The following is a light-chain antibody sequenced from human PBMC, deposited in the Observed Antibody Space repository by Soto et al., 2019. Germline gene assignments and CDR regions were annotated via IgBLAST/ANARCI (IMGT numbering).Light chain of an antibody. CDR1: SSDVGAYSY. J-gene: IGLJ1*01. CDR2: EVS. V-gene: IGLV2-14*01. Sequence: QSVLTQPASVSGSPGQSITISCTGTSSDVGAYSYVSWYQHHPGKAPKLVIYEVSNRPSGLSNRFSGSKSGNTASLTISGLQAEDEADYFCSSYTTPTEVFGPGTKVTVL. CDR3: SSYTTPTEV.